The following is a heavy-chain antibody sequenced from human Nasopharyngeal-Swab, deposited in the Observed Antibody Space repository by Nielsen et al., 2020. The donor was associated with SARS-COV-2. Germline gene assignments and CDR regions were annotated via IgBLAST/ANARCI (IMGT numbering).Heavy chain of an antibody. CDR1: GFSFNDVW. Sequence: LSLTCVASGFSFNDVWMSWVRQGPGKGLEWVGRIKRRDEGGTTDYAAPVKGRFTISRDDSKTTLHLQMNSLKTEDTAVYYCTTDQLISVRKEYWGQGTLVTVSS. D-gene: IGHD3-10*01. CDR2: IKRRDEGGTT. CDR3: TTDQLISVRKEY. V-gene: IGHV3-15*01. J-gene: IGHJ4*02.